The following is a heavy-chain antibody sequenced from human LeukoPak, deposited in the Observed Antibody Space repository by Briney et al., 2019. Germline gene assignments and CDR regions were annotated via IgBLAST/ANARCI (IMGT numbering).Heavy chain of an antibody. V-gene: IGHV3-23*01. Sequence: GGSLTLSCAASGFTFSSYAMSWVRQAPGKGLEWVSSISGSGGSTYYADAVKGQFTISRDNYKNTLYLQMNSLRAEDTAVYYCAKALNDYGGNSGDYWGQRTLVTVSS. CDR3: AKALNDYGGNSGDY. J-gene: IGHJ4*02. CDR2: ISGSGGST. D-gene: IGHD4-23*01. CDR1: GFTFSSYA.